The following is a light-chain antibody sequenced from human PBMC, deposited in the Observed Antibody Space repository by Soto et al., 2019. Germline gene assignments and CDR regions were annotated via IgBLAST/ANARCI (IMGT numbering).Light chain of an antibody. V-gene: IGLV1-44*01. Sequence: QSVLTQAPSASETPGQRVTISCSGGSSNIGRNTVNWYQQLPGTAPKLLIYSNNRRPSGVPDRFSGSKSGTSAPLAISGLQSEDEADYYCAAWDDSLTDYVFGTGTKVTVL. CDR1: SSNIGRNT. CDR3: AAWDDSLTDYV. J-gene: IGLJ1*01. CDR2: SNN.